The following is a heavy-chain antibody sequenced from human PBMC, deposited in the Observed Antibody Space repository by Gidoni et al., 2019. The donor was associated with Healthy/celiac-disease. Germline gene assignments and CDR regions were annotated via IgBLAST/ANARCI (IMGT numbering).Heavy chain of an antibody. J-gene: IGHJ6*02. V-gene: IGHV3-9*01. CDR3: AKDEEAFREVYYYGMDV. CDR2: ISWNSGSI. CDR1: GFTFDDYA. D-gene: IGHD3-10*01. Sequence: EVQLVESGGGLVQPGRSLRLSCAASGFTFDDYAMHWVRQAPGKGLEWVSGISWNSGSIGYADSVKGRFTISRDNAKNSLYLQMNSLRAEDTALYYCAKDEEAFREVYYYGMDVWGQGTTVTVSS.